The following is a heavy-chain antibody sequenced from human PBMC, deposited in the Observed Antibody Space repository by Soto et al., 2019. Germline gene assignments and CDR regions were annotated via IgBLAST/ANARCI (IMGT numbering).Heavy chain of an antibody. CDR3: ARDQTNGVPFDY. J-gene: IGHJ4*02. D-gene: IGHD4-17*01. Sequence: XXSLRLSCSASGFTLSSASMNWVPQAPGKGLEWCSSISSSISYIYYADSVKGRFTIARDNAKNSLYLQMNSMRAEVTDVYYCARDQTNGVPFDYWGQGTLVTVSS. CDR2: ISSSISYI. CDR1: GFTLSSAS. V-gene: IGHV3-21*01.